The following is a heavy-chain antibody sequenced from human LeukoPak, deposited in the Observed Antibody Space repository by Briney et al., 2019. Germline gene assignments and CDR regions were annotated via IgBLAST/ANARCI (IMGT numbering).Heavy chain of an antibody. CDR3: AGLLNGGASHWFDP. D-gene: IGHD7-27*01. Sequence: PSETLSLTCTVSGGSISSGDYYWGWIRQPPGKGLEWIGNIYHSGSTYYSPSLKSRVTLSVDTSKNQFSLKLSSVTAADTAVYYCAGLLNGGASHWFDPWGQGTLVTVSS. V-gene: IGHV4-39*01. CDR1: GGSISSGDYY. J-gene: IGHJ5*02. CDR2: IYHSGST.